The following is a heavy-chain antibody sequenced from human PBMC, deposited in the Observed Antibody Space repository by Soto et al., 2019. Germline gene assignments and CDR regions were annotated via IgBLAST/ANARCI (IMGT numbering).Heavy chain of an antibody. CDR2: IIPFIDTA. Sequence: GASVKVSCKASGGTFSSYAISWVRQAPGQGLEWMGRIIPFIDTANYAQKFQGRVTITADESTSTAYMELTSLRSEDTAVYYCARRSRTYYYDSSGYFHFDYWGQGTLVTVSS. CDR1: GGTFSSYA. J-gene: IGHJ4*02. D-gene: IGHD3-22*01. V-gene: IGHV1-69*11. CDR3: ARRSRTYYYDSSGYFHFDY.